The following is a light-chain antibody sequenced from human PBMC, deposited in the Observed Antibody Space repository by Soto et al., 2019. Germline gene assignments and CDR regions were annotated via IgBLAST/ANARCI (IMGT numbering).Light chain of an antibody. J-gene: IGKJ4*01. CDR3: QQYNDWPLT. CDR1: QSVSSN. CDR2: GAS. V-gene: IGKV3-15*01. Sequence: EIVMTQSPVTLSVSTGERATLSCRASQSVSSNLAWYQKKPGQAPRLLIDGASIRATGIPARFSGSGSGTEFTLTISSLQSEDFAVYYCQQYNDWPLTFGGGTKVEIK.